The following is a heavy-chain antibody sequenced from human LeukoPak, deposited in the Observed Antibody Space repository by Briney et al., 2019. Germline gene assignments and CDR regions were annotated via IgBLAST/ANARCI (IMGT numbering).Heavy chain of an antibody. CDR1: GDSISSYY. Sequence: SETLSLTCTVSGDSISSYYWSWIRQPPGKGLEWIGYIYYSGSTNYNPSLKSRVTISVDTSKNQFSLKLSSVTAADTAVYYCARAGSSYGNFDYWGQGTLVTVSS. V-gene: IGHV4-59*01. CDR3: ARAGSSYGNFDY. CDR2: IYYSGST. D-gene: IGHD5-18*01. J-gene: IGHJ4*02.